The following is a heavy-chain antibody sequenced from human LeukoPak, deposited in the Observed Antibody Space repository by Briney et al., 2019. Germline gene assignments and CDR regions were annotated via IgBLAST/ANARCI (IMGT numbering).Heavy chain of an antibody. CDR1: GFSLSSYW. Sequence: GGSLRLSCAASGFSLSSYWMSWVRQAPGKGLQWVANIKHDGSNEYYVDSVKGRFTISRDNAKNSLYLQMNSLRAEDTAVYYCARTAYGDYWGQGTLVTVSS. CDR2: IKHDGSNE. V-gene: IGHV3-7*01. CDR3: ARTAYGDY. D-gene: IGHD4-17*01. J-gene: IGHJ4*02.